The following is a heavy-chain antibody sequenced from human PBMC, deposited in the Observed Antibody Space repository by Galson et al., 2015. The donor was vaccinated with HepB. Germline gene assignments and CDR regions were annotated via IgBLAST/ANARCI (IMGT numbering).Heavy chain of an antibody. V-gene: IGHV3-9*01. CDR2: ISWNSGTT. Sequence: SLRLSCAASGFTFDDYGMNWARQAPGKGLEWVSGISWNSGTTGYADSVKGRFTISRDNAKNSLFLQMNSLRAEDTAFYYCAKDISYGGNSGFDYWGQGTLVTVSS. CDR3: AKDISYGGNSGFDY. CDR1: GFTFDDYG. J-gene: IGHJ4*02. D-gene: IGHD4-23*01.